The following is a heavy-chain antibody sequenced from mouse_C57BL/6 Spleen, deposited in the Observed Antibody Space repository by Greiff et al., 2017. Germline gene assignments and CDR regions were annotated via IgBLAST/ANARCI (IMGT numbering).Heavy chain of an antibody. CDR1: GFTFSDYY. Sequence: EVQLVESEGGLVQPGSSMKLSCTASGFTFSDYYMAWVRQVPEKGLEWVANINYDGSSTYYLDSLKSRFIISRDNAKNILYLQMSSLKSEDTATYYCAREDSGGFAYWGQGTLVTVSA. CDR3: AREDSGGFAY. V-gene: IGHV5-16*01. J-gene: IGHJ3*01. CDR2: INYDGSST. D-gene: IGHD3-2*02.